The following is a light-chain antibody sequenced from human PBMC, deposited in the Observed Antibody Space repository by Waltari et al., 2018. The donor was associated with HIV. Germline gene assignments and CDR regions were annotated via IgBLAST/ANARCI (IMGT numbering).Light chain of an antibody. CDR1: RSTMGTGYV. Sequence: QSVLTPPPSVSGAPGQRVTISCTWSRSTMGTGYVVHWYQQLPGAAPKLLIFANSNRPSGVPDRFSGSKSGTSASLAITGLQAEDEADYYCQSYDNSLSVVFGGGTKLTVL. CDR2: ANS. V-gene: IGLV1-40*01. J-gene: IGLJ2*01. CDR3: QSYDNSLSVV.